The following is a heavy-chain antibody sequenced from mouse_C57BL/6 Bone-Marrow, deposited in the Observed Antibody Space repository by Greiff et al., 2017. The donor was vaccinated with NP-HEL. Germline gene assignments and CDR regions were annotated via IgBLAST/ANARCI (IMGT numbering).Heavy chain of an antibody. V-gene: IGHV1-52*01. CDR2: IDPSDSET. CDR3: ARMRFAY. J-gene: IGHJ3*01. Sequence: VQLQQPGAELVRPGSSVKLSCKASGYTFTSYWMHWVKQRPIQGLEWIGNIDPSDSETHYNQKFKDKSTLTVNKSSSTAYMHLSSLSSEDSAVYYCARMRFAYWGQGTLVTVSA. CDR1: GYTFTSYW.